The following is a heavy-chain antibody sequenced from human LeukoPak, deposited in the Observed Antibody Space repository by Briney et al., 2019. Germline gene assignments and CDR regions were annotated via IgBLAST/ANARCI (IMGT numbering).Heavy chain of an antibody. D-gene: IGHD6-19*01. CDR1: GFTFSSYA. V-gene: IGHV3-23*01. Sequence: SGGSLRLSCAASGFTFSSYAMSWVRQAPGKGLEWVSAISGSGGSTYYADSVKGRFTISRDNSKNTLYLQMNSLRAEDTAVYYCAKPPSSGWMGLFDYWGQGTLVTVSS. CDR3: AKPPSSGWMGLFDY. CDR2: ISGSGGST. J-gene: IGHJ4*02.